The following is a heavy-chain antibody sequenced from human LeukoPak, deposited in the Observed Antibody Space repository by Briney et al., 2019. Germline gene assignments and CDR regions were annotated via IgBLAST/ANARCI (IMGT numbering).Heavy chain of an antibody. Sequence: SETLSLTCAIYGESFSGYYWSWIRQPPGKGLEWIGYIYYSGSTYYNPSLKSRVTISVDTSKNQFSLKLSSVTAADTAVYYCARVPSGSYYFDYWGQGTLATVSS. V-gene: IGHV4-34*09. D-gene: IGHD1-26*01. CDR2: IYYSGST. J-gene: IGHJ4*02. CDR3: ARVPSGSYYFDY. CDR1: GESFSGYY.